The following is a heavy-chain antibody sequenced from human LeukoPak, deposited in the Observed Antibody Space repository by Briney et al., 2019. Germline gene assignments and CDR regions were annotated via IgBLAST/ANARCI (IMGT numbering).Heavy chain of an antibody. CDR1: GGSISSSNW. CDR3: ARGGPVGSSPLSSAFDI. CDR2: IYHSGNT. V-gene: IGHV4-4*02. D-gene: IGHD6-6*01. Sequence: SGTLSLTCAVSGGSISSSNWWSWVRQPPGKGLEWIGEIYHSGNTNYNPSLKSRVTISVDKSKNLFSLKLSSVTAADTAVYYCARGGPVGSSPLSSAFDIWGQGTMVTVSS. J-gene: IGHJ3*02.